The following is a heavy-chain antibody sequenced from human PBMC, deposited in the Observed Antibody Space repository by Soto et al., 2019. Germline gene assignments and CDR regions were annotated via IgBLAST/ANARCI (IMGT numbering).Heavy chain of an antibody. V-gene: IGHV1-69*06. J-gene: IGHJ6*02. CDR1: GGTFSTYV. CDR3: ARGRPRSGPPFYYYGLDV. CDR2: VIPMSGAS. Sequence: QVQLVQSGAEVKKPGSSVKASCKASGGTFSTYVISWVRQAPGQGLEWMGRVIPMSGASNDAQKFQGRVTITADKDTSIAYMEVRSLRSEDTAVYYCARGRPRSGPPFYYYGLDVWGQGTTVIVSS. D-gene: IGHD1-26*01.